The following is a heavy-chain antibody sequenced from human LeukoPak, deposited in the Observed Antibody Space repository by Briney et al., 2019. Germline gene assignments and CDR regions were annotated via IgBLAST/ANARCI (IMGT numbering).Heavy chain of an antibody. CDR3: ARRDMDIAGAGLDYFDY. V-gene: IGHV4-59*08. D-gene: IGHD1-26*01. CDR1: GGSISRYY. Sequence: KPSETLSLTCTVSGGSISRYYWSWIRQPPGKGMEWIGYIYYSGSTNYNPSLKSRVTISVDTSKNQFSLKLSSVTAADTAVYYCARRDMDIAGAGLDYFDYWGQGTLVTVSS. CDR2: IYYSGST. J-gene: IGHJ4*02.